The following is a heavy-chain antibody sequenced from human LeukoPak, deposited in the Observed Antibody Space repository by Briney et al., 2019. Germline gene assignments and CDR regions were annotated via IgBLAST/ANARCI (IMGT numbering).Heavy chain of an antibody. D-gene: IGHD3-3*01. CDR3: ARDCRTGFWSGTYNWFDP. V-gene: IGHV3-7*01. CDR1: GFTFDDYG. CDR2: IKQDGSEK. J-gene: IGHJ5*02. Sequence: TGGSLRLSCAASGFTFDDYGMSWVRQAPGKGLEWVANIKQDGSEKYYVDSVKGRFTISRDNAKNSLYLQMNSLRAEDTAVYYCARDCRTGFWSGTYNWFDPWGQGTLVTVSS.